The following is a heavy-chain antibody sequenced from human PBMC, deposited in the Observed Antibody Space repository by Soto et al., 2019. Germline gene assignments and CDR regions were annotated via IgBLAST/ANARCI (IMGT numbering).Heavy chain of an antibody. V-gene: IGHV3-23*01. CDR3: ASRSATVLSLTY. D-gene: IGHD4-17*01. CDR1: GFTFSSYA. CDR2: ISGSLGST. Sequence: EVQLLESGGGLVQPGGSLRLSCVVSGFTFSSYAMSWVRQAPGKGLEWVSTISGSLGSTYYADSVQGRFTISRDNSKNTLCLQMDSLRAEDTAVYYCASRSATVLSLTYWGPGTQVTVSS. J-gene: IGHJ4*02.